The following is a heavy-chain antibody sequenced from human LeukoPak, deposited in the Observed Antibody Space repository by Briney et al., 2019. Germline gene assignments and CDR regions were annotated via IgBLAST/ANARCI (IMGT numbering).Heavy chain of an antibody. J-gene: IGHJ3*02. CDR3: ARGYCSGGSCYSLPFDI. CDR2: ISAYNGNT. D-gene: IGHD2-15*01. CDR1: GYTFTSYG. V-gene: IGHV1-18*01. Sequence: ASVKVSCKASGYTFTSYGISWVRQAPGHGLEWMGWISAYNGNTNYAQKLQGRVTMTTDTSTSTAYMELRSLRSDDTAMYYCARGYCSGGSCYSLPFDIRGQGTMVTVSS.